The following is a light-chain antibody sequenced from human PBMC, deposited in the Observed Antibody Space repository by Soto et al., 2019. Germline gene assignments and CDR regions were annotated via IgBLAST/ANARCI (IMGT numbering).Light chain of an antibody. J-gene: IGKJ2*01. CDR2: AAS. CDR3: QQYANYPPT. CDR1: QSVSSSY. Sequence: DIELTQSPCTLSVSPGERATLSCRASQSVSSSYLAWYQQKPGQAPTLLIYAASSRATGIPDRFSGSGSGTHFTLTISRLEPEDFAVYYCQQYANYPPTFGQGTKLEIK. V-gene: IGKV3-20*01.